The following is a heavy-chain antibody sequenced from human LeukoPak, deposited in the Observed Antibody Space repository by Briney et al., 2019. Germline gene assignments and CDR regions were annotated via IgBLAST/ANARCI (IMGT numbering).Heavy chain of an antibody. V-gene: IGHV3-23*01. Sequence: GGSLRLSCAASGFTFSSYAMSWVRQAPGKGLEWVSGTSGSGGSTYYADSVKGRFTISRDNSKNTLYLQINSLRAEDTAVYYCAKGSYSGIQRGFDYWGQGTLVTVSS. D-gene: IGHD1-26*01. CDR3: AKGSYSGIQRGFDY. J-gene: IGHJ4*02. CDR1: GFTFSSYA. CDR2: TSGSGGST.